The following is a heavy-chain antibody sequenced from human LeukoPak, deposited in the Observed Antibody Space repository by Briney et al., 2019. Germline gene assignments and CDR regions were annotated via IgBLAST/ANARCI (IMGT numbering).Heavy chain of an antibody. V-gene: IGHV4-4*07. Sequence: PSETLSLTCTVSGGSISSYYWSWIRQPAGKGLEWIGRIYTSGSTNYNPSLKSRVTMSVDTSKNQFSLKLSSVTAADTAVYYCARDTVTTGENFWFDPWGQGTLVTVSS. CDR1: GGSISSYY. D-gene: IGHD4-11*01. CDR2: IYTSGST. J-gene: IGHJ5*02. CDR3: ARDTVTTGENFWFDP.